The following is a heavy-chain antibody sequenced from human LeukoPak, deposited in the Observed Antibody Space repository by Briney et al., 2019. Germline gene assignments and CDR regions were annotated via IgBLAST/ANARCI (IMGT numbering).Heavy chain of an antibody. J-gene: IGHJ4*02. D-gene: IGHD3-16*02. CDR2: ISSSSSYI. CDR1: GFTFSSYS. V-gene: IGHV3-21*01. Sequence: GSLRLSCAASGFTFSSYSMNWVRQAPGKGLEWVSSISSSSSYIYYADSVKGRFTISRDNAKNSLYLQMNSLRAEDTAVYYCARGVIPPGGFDYWGQGTLVTVSS. CDR3: ARGVIPPGGFDY.